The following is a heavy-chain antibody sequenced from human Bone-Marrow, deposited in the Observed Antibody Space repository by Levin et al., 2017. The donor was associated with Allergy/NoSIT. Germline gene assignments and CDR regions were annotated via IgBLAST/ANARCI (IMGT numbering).Heavy chain of an antibody. V-gene: IGHV3-7*01. CDR2: IKEDGSEK. D-gene: IGHD4-17*01. CDR3: ARGRVAGNTVTTYYFDY. J-gene: IGHJ4*02. Sequence: ETLSLTCAASGFTFSSYWMSWVRQAPGKGLEWVANIKEDGSEKYHVDSVKGRFTISRDNTKNSLYLQMNSLRAEDTAVYYCARGRVAGNTVTTYYFDYWGQGTLVTVSS. CDR1: GFTFSSYW.